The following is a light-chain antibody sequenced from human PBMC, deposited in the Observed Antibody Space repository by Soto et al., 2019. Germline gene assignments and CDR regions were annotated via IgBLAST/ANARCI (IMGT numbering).Light chain of an antibody. CDR3: QQSYRTPL. CDR1: QGIRND. CDR2: AAS. J-gene: IGKJ3*01. Sequence: DIQMSQSPSSLSASVGDRVPITCRASQGIRNDLAWYQPKPGKAPKLLIYAASNLQSGVPSRLSGSGSGTDFTLSIRSLQPEDFATYYCQQSYRTPLFGPGTKVDIK. V-gene: IGKV1-39*01.